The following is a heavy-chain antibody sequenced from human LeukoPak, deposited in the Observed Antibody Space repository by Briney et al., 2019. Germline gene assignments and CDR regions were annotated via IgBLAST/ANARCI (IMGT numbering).Heavy chain of an antibody. Sequence: ETLSLTCAVYGGSFSGYYWRWMRQPPGKGLEWIGEINHSGGSNYNPSFKSRVTISVDTSKNQFSLKLSSVTGADTAVYYCARGRYDFWSGYLYYYMDVWGKGTTVTVSS. J-gene: IGHJ6*03. CDR1: GGSFSGYY. V-gene: IGHV4-34*01. D-gene: IGHD3-3*01. CDR2: INHSGGS. CDR3: ARGRYDFWSGYLYYYMDV.